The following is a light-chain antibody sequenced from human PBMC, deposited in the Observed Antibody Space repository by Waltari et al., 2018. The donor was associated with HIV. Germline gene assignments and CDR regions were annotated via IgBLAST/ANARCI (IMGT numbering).Light chain of an antibody. V-gene: IGKV3-15*01. CDR3: LQSDNWPYS. Sequence: EIVMTQSPVTLSVSPGERATLSCRASQSVITTLAWYQQRPGQAPRVLIYGASTRATGIPARFSGSGSGTEFTLTISSLQSEDSAVYYCLQSDNWPYSFGQGTKLEIK. J-gene: IGKJ2*03. CDR2: GAS. CDR1: QSVITT.